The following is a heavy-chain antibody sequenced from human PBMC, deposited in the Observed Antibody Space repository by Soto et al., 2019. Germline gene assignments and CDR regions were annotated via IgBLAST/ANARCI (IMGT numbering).Heavy chain of an antibody. CDR1: GYTLTSYG. CDR3: AREGLNKFLYYYYGMDV. D-gene: IGHD2-21*01. V-gene: IGHV1-18*04. J-gene: IGHJ6*02. Sequence: GASMKVSCKASGYTLTSYGISWVRQAPGQGFEWMGWISAYNGNTNYAQKLQGRVTMTTDTSTSTAYMELRSLRSDDTAVYYCAREGLNKFLYYYYGMDVWGQGTTVTVSS. CDR2: ISAYNGNT.